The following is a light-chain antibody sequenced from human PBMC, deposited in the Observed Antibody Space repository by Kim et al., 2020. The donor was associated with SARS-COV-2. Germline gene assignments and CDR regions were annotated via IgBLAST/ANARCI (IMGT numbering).Light chain of an antibody. Sequence: ASTRLTCALSCAHGSYAIAWHRQQPEKGPRYLMQVNGDGSHSGGDGIPARFSGSSSGAERYLPISSLQSEDEADYYCQTWGTGNWVFGGGTQLTVL. V-gene: IGLV4-69*02. CDR2: VNGDGSH. CDR3: QTWGTGNWV. CDR1: CAHGSYA. J-gene: IGLJ3*02.